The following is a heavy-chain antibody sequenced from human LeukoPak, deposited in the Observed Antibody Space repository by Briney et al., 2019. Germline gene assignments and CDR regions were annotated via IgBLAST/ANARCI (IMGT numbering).Heavy chain of an antibody. D-gene: IGHD2-21*02. CDR3: AKSYGVLTSNFDY. CDR2: INHSGST. V-gene: IGHV4-34*01. CDR1: GESFSGYY. J-gene: IGHJ4*02. Sequence: SETLSLTCAVYGESFSGYYWSWIRQPPGKGLEWIGEINHSGSTNYNPSLKSRVTISVDTSKNQFSLKLSSVTAADTAVYYCAKSYGVLTSNFDYWGQGTLVTVSS.